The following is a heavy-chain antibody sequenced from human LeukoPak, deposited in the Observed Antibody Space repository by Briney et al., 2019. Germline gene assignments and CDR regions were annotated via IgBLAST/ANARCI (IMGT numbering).Heavy chain of an antibody. J-gene: IGHJ6*04. CDR1: GFTITTYA. CDR3: AELGITMIGGV. CDR2: ISDRGDST. D-gene: IGHD3-10*02. V-gene: IGHV3-23*01. Sequence: PGGSLTLSCAASGFTITTYAMGWVRQAPGKGLEWVSVISDRGDSTHYADSVKGRFTISRDSSKNTLYLQMNSLRAEDTAVYYCAELGITMIGGVWGKGTTVTISS.